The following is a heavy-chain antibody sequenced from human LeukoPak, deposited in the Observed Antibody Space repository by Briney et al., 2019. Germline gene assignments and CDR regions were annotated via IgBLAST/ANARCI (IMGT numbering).Heavy chain of an antibody. D-gene: IGHD3-3*01. CDR3: AREYYDFWSGLPPNWFDP. V-gene: IGHV4-34*01. CDR1: GGSFSGYY. CDR2: INHSGST. J-gene: IGHJ5*02. Sequence: PSETLSLTCAVYGGSFSGYYWSWTRQPPGKGLEWIGEINHSGSTNYNPSLKSRVTISVDTSKNQFSLKLSSVTAADTAVYYCAREYYDFWSGLPPNWFDPWGQGTLVTVSS.